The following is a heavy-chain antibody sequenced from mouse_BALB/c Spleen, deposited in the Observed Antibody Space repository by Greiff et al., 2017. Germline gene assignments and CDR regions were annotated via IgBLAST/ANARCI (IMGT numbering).Heavy chain of an antibody. D-gene: IGHD2-10*01. CDR2: ILPGSGST. V-gene: IGHV1-9*01. Sequence: QVQLQQSGAELMKPGASVKISCKATGYTFSSYWIEWVKQRPGHGLEWIGEILPGSGSTNYNEKFKGKATFTADTSSNTAYMQLSSLTSEDSAVYYCARGGAYYGTFFAYWGQGTLVTVSA. J-gene: IGHJ3*01. CDR3: ARGGAYYGTFFAY. CDR1: GYTFSSYW.